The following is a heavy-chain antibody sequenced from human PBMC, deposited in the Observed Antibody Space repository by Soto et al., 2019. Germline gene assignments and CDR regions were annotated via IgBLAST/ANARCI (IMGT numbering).Heavy chain of an antibody. CDR3: VRGPRWLQPYYFDS. CDR1: GFAFNNHS. CDR2: ISTTSTYK. D-gene: IGHD6-19*01. V-gene: IGHV3-21*01. J-gene: IGHJ4*02. Sequence: GGSLRLSCVVSGFAFNNHSMAWVRQAPGKGLEWVASISTTSTYKYHADSMKGRITVSRDNSQNSLSLQMDRLRVDDTAVYYCVRGPRWLQPYYFDSWGQGTRVTVSS.